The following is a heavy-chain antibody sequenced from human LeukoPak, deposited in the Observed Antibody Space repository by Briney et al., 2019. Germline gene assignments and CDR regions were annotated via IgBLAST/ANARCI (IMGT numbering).Heavy chain of an antibody. Sequence: PGGSLRLSCAASGFTFSSYAMHWVRQAPGKGLEWVAVISYDGSNKYYADSVKGRSTISRDNSKNTLYLQMNSLRAEDTAVYYCGSLTYYYGSGKENDYWGQGTLVTVSS. V-gene: IGHV3-30-3*01. CDR3: GSLTYYYGSGKENDY. CDR1: GFTFSSYA. D-gene: IGHD3-10*01. J-gene: IGHJ4*02. CDR2: ISYDGSNK.